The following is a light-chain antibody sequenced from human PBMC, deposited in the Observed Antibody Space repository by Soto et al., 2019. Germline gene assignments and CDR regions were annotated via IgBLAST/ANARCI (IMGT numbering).Light chain of an antibody. J-gene: IGLJ2*01. CDR3: AAWDDSLNGNVV. Sequence: QLVLTQPPSASGTPGQRVTISCSGSSSNIGSNTVNWYQQLPGTAPKLLIYSNNQRPSGVPDRFSGSKSGTSASLAISGLQYEDEADYYCAAWDDSLNGNVVFGGGTQLTVL. CDR1: SSNIGSNT. V-gene: IGLV1-44*01. CDR2: SNN.